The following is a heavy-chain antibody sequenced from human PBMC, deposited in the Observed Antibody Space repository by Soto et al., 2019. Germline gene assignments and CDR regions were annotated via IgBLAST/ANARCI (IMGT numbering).Heavy chain of an antibody. CDR2: IRQDGGET. CDR3: ARYRRGDWYGMDV. CDR1: GLTFSAFW. V-gene: IGHV3-7*01. J-gene: IGHJ6*02. D-gene: IGHD2-21*02. Sequence: EVQLVESGGDLVQPGGSLRLSCATSGLTFSAFWMSWLRQAPGKGLEWVANIRQDGGETHYVDSVKGRFTISRDNAKNSLYLQMNSLRAEDTGFYYCARYRRGDWYGMDVWGQGTTVTVSS.